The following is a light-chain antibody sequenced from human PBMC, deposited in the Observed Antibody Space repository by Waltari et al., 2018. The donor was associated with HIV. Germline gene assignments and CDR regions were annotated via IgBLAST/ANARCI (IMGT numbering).Light chain of an antibody. V-gene: IGLV1-51*01. Sequence: QSVLTQPPSVSAAPGQTVTISCSGSSPNFGKDDVSWYQQLPGSAPHLLIYDDNQRPAGIPDRCSGSKSGTSATLGIAGLHTGDEANYYCVTWDTSLSVLVFGGGTKLTVL. CDR3: VTWDTSLSVLV. CDR2: DDN. CDR1: SPNFGKDD. J-gene: IGLJ2*01.